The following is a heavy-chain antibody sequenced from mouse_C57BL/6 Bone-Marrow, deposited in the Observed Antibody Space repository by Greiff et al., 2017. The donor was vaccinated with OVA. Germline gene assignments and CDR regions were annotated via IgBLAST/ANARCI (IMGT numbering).Heavy chain of an antibody. CDR3: ATLYGSSYYYAMDD. CDR1: GYSFTGYF. V-gene: IGHV1-20*01. CDR2: INPYNGDT. J-gene: IGHJ4*01. D-gene: IGHD1-1*01. Sequence: EVKLVESGPELVKPGDSVKISCKASGYSFTGYFMNWVMQSHGKSLEWIGRINPYNGDTFYNQKFKGKATLTVDKSSSTAHMELRSLTSEDSAVYYCATLYGSSYYYAMDDWGQGTSVTVSS.